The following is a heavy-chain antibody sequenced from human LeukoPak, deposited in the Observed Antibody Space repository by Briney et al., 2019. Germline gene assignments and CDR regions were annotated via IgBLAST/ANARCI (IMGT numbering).Heavy chain of an antibody. CDR3: ARVGSLWFGESDWFDP. CDR2: IKQDGSEK. V-gene: IGHV3-7*01. CDR1: GFTFSSYW. Sequence: GGSLRLSCAASGFTFSSYWMSWVRQAPGKGLEWVANIKQDGSEKYYVDSVKGRFTISRDNAKNSLYLQMNSLGAEDTAVYYCARVGSLWFGESDWFDPWGQGTLVTVSS. D-gene: IGHD3-10*01. J-gene: IGHJ5*02.